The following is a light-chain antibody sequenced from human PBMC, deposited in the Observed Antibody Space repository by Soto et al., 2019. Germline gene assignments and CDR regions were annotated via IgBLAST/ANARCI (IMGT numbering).Light chain of an antibody. V-gene: IGKV3-20*01. J-gene: IGKJ5*01. CDR3: QQYGSSIT. CDR2: AAS. Sequence: ETVLTQSPGTLSLSPGERATLSCRASQTVTNRYVAWYQHQPGQAPRVLIYAASNRTPGIPDRFSGSASGTDFTLTISRLEPEDFAVYYCQQYGSSITFGQGTRLEIK. CDR1: QTVTNRY.